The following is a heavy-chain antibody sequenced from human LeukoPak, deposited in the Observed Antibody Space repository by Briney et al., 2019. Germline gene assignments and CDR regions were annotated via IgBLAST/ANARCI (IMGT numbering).Heavy chain of an antibody. V-gene: IGHV3-23*01. D-gene: IGHD6-13*01. CDR1: GFTFSSYA. CDR3: AKPYSSSWYENWFDP. Sequence: GGSLRLSCAASGFTFSSYAMSWVRQAPGKGLEWVSAISGSGGSTYYADSVKGRFTISRDNSKNTLYLQMNSLRAEDTAVYYCAKPYSSSWYENWFDPWGQGTLVTVSS. J-gene: IGHJ5*02. CDR2: ISGSGGST.